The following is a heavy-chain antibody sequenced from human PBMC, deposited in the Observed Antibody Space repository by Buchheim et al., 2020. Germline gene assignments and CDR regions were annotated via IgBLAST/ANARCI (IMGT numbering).Heavy chain of an antibody. Sequence: QVQLVESGGGVVQPGRSLRLSCAASGFTFSSYAMHWVRQAPGKGLEWVAVISYDGSNKYYADSVKGRFTISRDKSKNTLYLQMNSLRAEDTAVYYCARDKVYGMDVWGQGTT. CDR2: ISYDGSNK. V-gene: IGHV3-30-3*01. J-gene: IGHJ6*02. CDR1: GFTFSSYA. CDR3: ARDKVYGMDV.